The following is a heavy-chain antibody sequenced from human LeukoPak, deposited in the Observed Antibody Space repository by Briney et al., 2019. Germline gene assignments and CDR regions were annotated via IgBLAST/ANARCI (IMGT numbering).Heavy chain of an antibody. CDR2: INSDGSIT. V-gene: IGHV3-74*01. Sequence: PGGSPRLSCAASGFTFSSYWMHWVRQAPGKGLVWVSRINSDGSITTYADSVKGRFTISRDNAKNTLSLQMNSLRAEDTAVYYCVGGYKYYFDYWGQGTLVTVSS. J-gene: IGHJ4*02. CDR1: GFTFSSYW. CDR3: VGGYKYYFDY. D-gene: IGHD5-24*01.